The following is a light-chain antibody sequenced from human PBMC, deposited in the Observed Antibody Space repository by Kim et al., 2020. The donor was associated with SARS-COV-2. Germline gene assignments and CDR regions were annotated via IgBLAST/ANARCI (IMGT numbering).Light chain of an antibody. CDR1: KLGDKY. CDR3: LAWDSSTAV. J-gene: IGLJ3*02. V-gene: IGLV3-1*01. Sequence: YELTQPPSVSVSPGQTASILCSGDKLGDKYTCWYQQKPGQSPVLVIFQDNKRPSGIPERFSGSNSGNTATLTISGTQAMDEADYYCLAWDSSTAVFGGGTQLTVL. CDR2: QDN.